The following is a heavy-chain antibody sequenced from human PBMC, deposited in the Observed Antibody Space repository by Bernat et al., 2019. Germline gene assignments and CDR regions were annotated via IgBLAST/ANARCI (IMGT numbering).Heavy chain of an antibody. CDR1: GFTFSGSA. CDR2: IRSKANNYAT. Sequence: EVQLLESGGGLVQPGGSLKLSCAASGFTFSGSAVHWIRQASGKGLEWVGRIRSKANNYATAYAASVEGRFTISRSDSKDMAYLQMNSLKTEDTAVYYCAAVPYYYESSGYYYDAFDIWGQGTMVTVSS. V-gene: IGHV3-73*01. CDR3: AAVPYYYESSGYYYDAFDI. J-gene: IGHJ3*02. D-gene: IGHD3-22*01.